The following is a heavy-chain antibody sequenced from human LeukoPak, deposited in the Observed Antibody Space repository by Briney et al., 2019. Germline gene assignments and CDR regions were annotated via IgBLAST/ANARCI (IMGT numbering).Heavy chain of an antibody. CDR3: ASWGYSYGYGFDY. J-gene: IGHJ4*02. D-gene: IGHD5-18*01. Sequence: ASVKVSCKASGYTLTSYYMHWVRQAPGQRLEWMGWINAGNGNTKYSQKFQGRVTITRDTSASTAYMELSSLRSEDTAVYYCASWGYSYGYGFDYWGQGTLVTVSS. CDR2: INAGNGNT. V-gene: IGHV1-3*01. CDR1: GYTLTSYY.